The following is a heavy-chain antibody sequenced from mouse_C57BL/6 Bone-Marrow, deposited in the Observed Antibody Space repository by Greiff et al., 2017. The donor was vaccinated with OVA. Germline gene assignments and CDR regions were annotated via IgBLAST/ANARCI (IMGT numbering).Heavy chain of an antibody. CDR2: IDPSDSYT. CDR3: ARGEVITTVVATDY. Sequence: QVQLQQPGAELVKPGASVKLSCKASGYTFTSYWMQWVKQRPGQGLEWIGEIDPSDSYTNYNQKFKGKATLTVDTSSSTAYMQLSSLTSEDSAVYYCARGEVITTVVATDYWGQGTTLTVSS. J-gene: IGHJ2*01. CDR1: GYTFTSYW. D-gene: IGHD1-1*01. V-gene: IGHV1-50*01.